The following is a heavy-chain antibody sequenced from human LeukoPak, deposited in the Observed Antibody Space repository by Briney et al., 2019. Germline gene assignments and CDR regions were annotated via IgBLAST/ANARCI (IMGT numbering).Heavy chain of an antibody. V-gene: IGHV3-21*04. J-gene: IGHJ3*02. CDR2: ITSGSSYI. D-gene: IGHD2-2*01. CDR1: GFTFSSYN. Sequence: SGGSLRLSCAASGFTFSSYNMNWVRQAPGQGLEWVSSITSGSSYIYYADSVKGRFTISRDNAKSSLYLQMNSLRAEDTAVYYCAKLVVPAAIRGGAFDIWGHGTMVTVSS. CDR3: AKLVVPAAIRGGAFDI.